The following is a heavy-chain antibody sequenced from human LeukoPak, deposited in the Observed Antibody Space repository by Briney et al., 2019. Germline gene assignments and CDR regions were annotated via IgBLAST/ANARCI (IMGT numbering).Heavy chain of an antibody. J-gene: IGHJ3*02. CDR3: ARSHCSGDCYSEAFDI. Sequence: GESLKISCKGSGYSFSTYWIGWVRQMPDKGLEWMGIIYPGDSDTKYSPSFQGQITISADKTLSTAYLQWRSLKASDSAMYYCARSHCSGDCYSEAFDIWGQGTVVTVSS. D-gene: IGHD2-21*02. CDR2: IYPGDSDT. V-gene: IGHV5-51*01. CDR1: GYSFSTYW.